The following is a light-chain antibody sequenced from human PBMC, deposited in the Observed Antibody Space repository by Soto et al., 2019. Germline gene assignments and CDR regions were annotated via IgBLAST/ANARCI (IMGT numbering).Light chain of an antibody. CDR3: QQYHDWPLIT. V-gene: IGKV3-15*01. Sequence: EIVMTQSPATLSVSPGERATLSCRASQSISDNLVWYQQKPGQAPRLLLYGASTRATGTPARFSGGGSGADYFLTISSLQSEDFAVYYCQQYHDWPLITFGQGTRLEIK. CDR1: QSISDN. CDR2: GAS. J-gene: IGKJ5*01.